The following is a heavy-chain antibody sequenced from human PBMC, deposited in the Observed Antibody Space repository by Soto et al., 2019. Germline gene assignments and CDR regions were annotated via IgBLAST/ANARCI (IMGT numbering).Heavy chain of an antibody. CDR2: IFYSGNT. V-gene: IGHV4-31*03. CDR3: ARVVDASGPYFDS. D-gene: IGHD2-15*01. CDR1: GGSIISGGHY. J-gene: IGHJ4*02. Sequence: SETLSLTCSFSGGSIISGGHYWSWIRQHPGKGLEWIGYIFYSGNTYYNPSLKSRIILSVDTSKNQFSLKLSSVTAADTAIYYCARVVDASGPYFDSWGQGTPVTVSS.